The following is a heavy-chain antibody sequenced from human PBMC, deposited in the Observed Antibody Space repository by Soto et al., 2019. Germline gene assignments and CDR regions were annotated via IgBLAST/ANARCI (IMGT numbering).Heavy chain of an antibody. CDR2: IIPIFGTA. J-gene: IGHJ5*02. CDR1: GGTFSSYA. D-gene: IGHD2-2*01. CDR3: ARTNEYRLLSLSWFDP. V-gene: IGHV1-69*12. Sequence: QVQLVQSGAEVKKPGSSVKVSCKASGGTFSSYAISWVRQAPGQGLEWMGGIIPIFGTANYAQKFQGRVTITAVESTSTAYMELGSLRSEDTAVYYCARTNEYRLLSLSWFDPLGQGTLVTVSS.